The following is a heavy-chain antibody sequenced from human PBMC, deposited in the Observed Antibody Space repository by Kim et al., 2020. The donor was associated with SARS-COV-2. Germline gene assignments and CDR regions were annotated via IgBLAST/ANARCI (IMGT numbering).Heavy chain of an antibody. D-gene: IGHD6-13*01. V-gene: IGHV4-59*08. CDR2: INYSGST. CDR3: ARSPRGYSYYMDV. Sequence: SETLSLTCTVSGGSISSYYWSWIRQPPGKGLEWIGYINYSGSTNYNPSLKSRVTISVDTSKNQFSLKLNSVTAADTAVFYCARSPRGYSYYMDVWGKGTT. CDR1: GGSISSYY. J-gene: IGHJ6*03.